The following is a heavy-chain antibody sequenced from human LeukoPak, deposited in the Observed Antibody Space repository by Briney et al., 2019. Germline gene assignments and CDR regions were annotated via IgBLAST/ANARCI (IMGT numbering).Heavy chain of an antibody. D-gene: IGHD1-1*01. CDR2: LTRGSSNI. CDR3: ARVVPVHEYYNSYMDV. J-gene: IGHJ6*03. V-gene: IGHV3-48*01. CDR1: GFPFMTYA. Sequence: GGSLRLSCEASGFPFMTYAMNWIRQSPGKGLWWVAFLTRGSSNIQYAESVKGRFTISRDNGKDSLFLQMNSLRAEDTAVYYCARVVPVHEYYNSYMDVWGKGTTVTVSS.